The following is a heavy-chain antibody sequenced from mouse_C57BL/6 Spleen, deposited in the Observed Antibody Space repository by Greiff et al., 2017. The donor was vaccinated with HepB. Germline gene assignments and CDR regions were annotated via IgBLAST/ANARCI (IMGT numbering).Heavy chain of an antibody. V-gene: IGHV1-50*01. J-gene: IGHJ2*01. CDR3: ASYYGISYRDY. CDR1: GYTFTSYW. D-gene: IGHD1-1*01. CDR2: IDPSDSYT. Sequence: QVQLQQPGAELVKPGASVKLSCKASGYTFTSYWMQWVKQRPGQGLEWIGEIDPSDSYTNYNQKFKGKATLTVDTSSSTAYMQLSSLTSEYSAVYYCASYYGISYRDYWGQGTTLTVSS.